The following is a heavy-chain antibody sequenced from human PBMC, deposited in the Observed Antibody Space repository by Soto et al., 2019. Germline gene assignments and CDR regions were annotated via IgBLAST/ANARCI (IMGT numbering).Heavy chain of an antibody. V-gene: IGHV4-30-4*01. CDR3: PGARNPGANSCYFDY. CDR2: IYYSGST. D-gene: IGHD7-27*01. J-gene: IGHJ4*02. Sequence: TVSLTCTVSGGAISSGDYYWSWIRQPPGKGLEWIGYIYYSGSTYYNPSLKSRVAISVDTSKNQFSLKLSSVTAADPAVSPCPGARNPGANSCYFDYCRQRTLVTVSS. CDR1: GGAISSGDYY.